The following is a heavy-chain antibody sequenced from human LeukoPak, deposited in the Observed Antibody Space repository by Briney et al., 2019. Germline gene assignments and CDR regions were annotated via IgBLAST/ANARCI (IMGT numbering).Heavy chain of an antibody. D-gene: IGHD3-3*01. Sequence: SETLSLTCTVSSGSISTSNYYWDWVRQPPGKGLEWIGEINHSGSTNYNPSLKSRVTISVDTSKNQFSLRLSSVTAADTAVYYCARGRRFTVWGKGTTVTVSS. CDR3: ARGRRFTV. V-gene: IGHV4-39*07. CDR1: SGSISTSNYY. CDR2: INHSGST. J-gene: IGHJ6*03.